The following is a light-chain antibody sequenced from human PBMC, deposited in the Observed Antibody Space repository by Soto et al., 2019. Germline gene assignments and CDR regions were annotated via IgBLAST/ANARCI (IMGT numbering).Light chain of an antibody. V-gene: IGKV1-9*01. CDR2: AAS. Sequence: DIQLTQSPSFLSASVGDRVTITCRASQGIRTFLAWYQQKLGAAPKLLIYAASTLQSGVSLRFSGSGSGTEFALTISSPQPEDVATYYCQHLNSYPRALAFGGGTKVEI. J-gene: IGKJ4*01. CDR1: QGIRTF. CDR3: QHLNSYPRALA.